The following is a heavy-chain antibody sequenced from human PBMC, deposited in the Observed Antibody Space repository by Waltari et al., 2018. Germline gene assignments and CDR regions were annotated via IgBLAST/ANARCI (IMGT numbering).Heavy chain of an antibody. J-gene: IGHJ4*02. CDR2: IRYDGSNK. V-gene: IGHV3-30*02. CDR1: GFTFSSYG. D-gene: IGHD3-10*01. CDR3: AKIRVREALSPFDY. Sequence: QVQLVESGGGVVQPGGSLRLSCAASGFTFSSYGMHWVRQAPGKGLEWVAFIRYDGSNKYYADSVKGRFTISRDNSKNTLYLQMNSLRAEDTAVYYCAKIRVREALSPFDYWGQGTLVTVSS.